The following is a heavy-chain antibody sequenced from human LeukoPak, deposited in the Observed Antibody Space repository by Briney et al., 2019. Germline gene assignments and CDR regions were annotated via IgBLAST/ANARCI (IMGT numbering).Heavy chain of an antibody. CDR2: TYYRSKWYN. J-gene: IGHJ4*02. Sequence: SQTLSLTCAISRDSFSSNGSALNWIRQSPSRGLEWLGRTYYRSKWYNDYAVSVKSRITIKPDTSKNQFSLQLKPATREHTAVYYCERSHSSGWDFDYGPQGTLVSVSS. CDR3: ERSHSSGWDFDY. D-gene: IGHD6-25*01. CDR1: RDSFSSNGSA. V-gene: IGHV6-1*01.